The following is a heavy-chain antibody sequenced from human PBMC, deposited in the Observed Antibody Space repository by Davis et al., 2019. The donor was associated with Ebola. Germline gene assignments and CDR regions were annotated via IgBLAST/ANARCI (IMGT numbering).Heavy chain of an antibody. CDR3: ARGPSTAMEIYYYYGMDV. CDR2: VYYTGIT. Sequence: MPSETLSLTCAVSGGSISSGDYSWSWIRQPPGKGLEWIGYVYYTGITYYNPSLESRGTISVDASKNQFSLKLSSVTAADTAVYYCARGPSTAMEIYYYYGMDVWGKGTTVTVSS. CDR1: GGSISSGDYS. J-gene: IGHJ6*04. V-gene: IGHV4-30-4*07. D-gene: IGHD5-18*01.